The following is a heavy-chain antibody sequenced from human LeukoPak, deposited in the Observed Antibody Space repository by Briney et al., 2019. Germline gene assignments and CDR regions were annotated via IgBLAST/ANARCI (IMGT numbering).Heavy chain of an antibody. J-gene: IGHJ4*02. CDR2: IRYDGSNK. CDR3: AKDWAVAGTYYFDY. D-gene: IGHD6-19*01. CDR1: GFTFSSYG. Sequence: GGSLRLSCAASGFTFSSYGMHWVRQAPGKGLEWVAFIRYDGSNKYYADSVKGRFTISRDNSKNTLYLQMNSLRAEDTAVYYCAKDWAVAGTYYFDYWGQGTLATVSS. V-gene: IGHV3-30*02.